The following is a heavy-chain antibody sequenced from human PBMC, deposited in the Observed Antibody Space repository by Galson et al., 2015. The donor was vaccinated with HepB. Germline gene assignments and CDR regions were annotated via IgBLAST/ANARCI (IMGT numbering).Heavy chain of an antibody. Sequence: SLRLSCAASGFTFSSYAMHWVRQAPGKGLEWVAVISYDGSNKYYADSVKGRFTISRDNSKNTLYLQMNSLRAEDTAVYYCARDMRCSSTSCYLIGLVDYWGQGTLVTVSS. V-gene: IGHV3-30*04. CDR1: GFTFSSYA. J-gene: IGHJ4*02. CDR2: ISYDGSNK. D-gene: IGHD2-2*01. CDR3: ARDMRCSSTSCYLIGLVDY.